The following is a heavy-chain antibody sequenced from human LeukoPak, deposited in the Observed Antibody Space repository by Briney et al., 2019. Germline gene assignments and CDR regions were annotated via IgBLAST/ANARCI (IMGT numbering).Heavy chain of an antibody. CDR3: VKRSGGWYGYDY. D-gene: IGHD6-19*01. CDR1: GFTFSSYP. CDR2: INTHGSRT. J-gene: IGHJ4*02. Sequence: GGSLRLSCSASGFTFSSYPMHWVRQAPGKGLEYVSAINTHGSRTYYADFVKGRFTISRDNSWNTLYLHMSSLRVEDMAVYYCVKRSGGWYGYDYWGQGSLVTVSS. V-gene: IGHV3-64D*06.